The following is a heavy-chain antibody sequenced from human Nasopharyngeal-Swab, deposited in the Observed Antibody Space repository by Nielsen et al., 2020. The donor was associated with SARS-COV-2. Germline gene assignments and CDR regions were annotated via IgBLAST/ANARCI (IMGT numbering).Heavy chain of an antibody. D-gene: IGHD5-18*01. CDR1: GYTFTSYG. Sequence: ASVKVSCKASGYTFTSYGISWVRRAPGQGLEWMGWISAYNGNTNYAQKLQGRVTMTTDTSTSTAYMELRSLRSDDTAVYYCARDPPLLESGYSYGFPRFDYWGQGTLVTVSS. CDR3: ARDPPLLESGYSYGFPRFDY. CDR2: ISAYNGNT. V-gene: IGHV1-18*01. J-gene: IGHJ4*02.